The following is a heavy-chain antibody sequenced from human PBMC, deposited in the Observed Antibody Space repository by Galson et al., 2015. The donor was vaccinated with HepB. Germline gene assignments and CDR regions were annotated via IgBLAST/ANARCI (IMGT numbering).Heavy chain of an antibody. Sequence: SLRLSCAASGFTFSGYAMHWVRQAPGKGLEWVAVISYEGSNKYYADSVKGRFTVSRDYSKNTRYLQMNSLRAEDTAVYYCARGGRGESGSYYGFDYWGQGTLVTVSS. J-gene: IGHJ4*02. CDR2: ISYEGSNK. V-gene: IGHV3-30*04. CDR3: ARGGRGESGSYYGFDY. CDR1: GFTFSGYA. D-gene: IGHD1-26*01.